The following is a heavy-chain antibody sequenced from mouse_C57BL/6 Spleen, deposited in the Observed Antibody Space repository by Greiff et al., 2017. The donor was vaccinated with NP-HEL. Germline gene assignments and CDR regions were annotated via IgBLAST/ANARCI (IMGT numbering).Heavy chain of an antibody. CDR3: ARESGRFAY. CDR1: GFTFSSYA. D-gene: IGHD1-3*01. Sequence: EVQVVESGGGLVKPGGSLKLSCAASGFTFSSYAMSWVRQTPEKRLEWVATISDGGSYTYYPDNVKGRFTISRDNAKNNLYLQMSHLKSEDTAMYYCARESGRFAYWGQGTLVTVSA. V-gene: IGHV5-4*01. J-gene: IGHJ3*01. CDR2: ISDGGSYT.